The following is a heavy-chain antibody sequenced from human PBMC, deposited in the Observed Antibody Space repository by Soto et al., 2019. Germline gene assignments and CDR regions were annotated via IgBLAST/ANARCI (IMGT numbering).Heavy chain of an antibody. J-gene: IGHJ4*02. CDR1: GGTFRSYA. CDR2: IIPIFGTA. CDR3: ARAGSSGQYYFDY. V-gene: IGHV1-69*13. D-gene: IGHD6-19*01. Sequence: SVKVSCKASGGTFRSYAISWVRQAPGQGLEWMGGIIPIFGTANYAQKFQGRVTITADESTSTAYMELSSLRSEDTAVYYCARAGSSGQYYFDYWGQGTLVTVSS.